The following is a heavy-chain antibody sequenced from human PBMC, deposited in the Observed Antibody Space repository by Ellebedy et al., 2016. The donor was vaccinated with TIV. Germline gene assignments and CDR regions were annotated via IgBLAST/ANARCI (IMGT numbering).Heavy chain of an antibody. CDR1: GGTFSSYA. J-gene: IGHJ6*02. D-gene: IGHD4-11*01. Sequence: SVKVSXKASGGTFSSYAISWVRQAPGQGLEWMGGIIPIFGTANYAQKFQGRVTITADESTSTAYMELSSLRSEDTAVYYCASHDYSNYYGMDVWGQGITVTVSS. CDR3: ASHDYSNYYGMDV. V-gene: IGHV1-69*13. CDR2: IIPIFGTA.